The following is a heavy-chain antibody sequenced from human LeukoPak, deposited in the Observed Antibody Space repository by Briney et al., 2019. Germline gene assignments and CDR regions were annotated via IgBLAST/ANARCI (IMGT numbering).Heavy chain of an antibody. CDR1: GGSISSYY. J-gene: IGHJ3*02. D-gene: IGHD5-12*01. Sequence: SETLSLTCTVSGGSISSYYWSWIRQPPGKGLEWIGYIYYSGSTNYNPSLKSRVTISVDTSKNQFSLKLSSVTAADTAVYYCARDSSGYNWGASDIWGQGTMVTVSS. CDR3: ARDSSGYNWGASDI. V-gene: IGHV4-59*12. CDR2: IYYSGST.